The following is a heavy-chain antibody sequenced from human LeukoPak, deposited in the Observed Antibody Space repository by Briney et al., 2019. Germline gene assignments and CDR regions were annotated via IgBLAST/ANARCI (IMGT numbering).Heavy chain of an antibody. CDR3: ARPIKSAGTGY. D-gene: IGHD6-13*01. J-gene: IGHJ4*02. V-gene: IGHV3-23*01. CDR1: GFSFSSYA. Sequence: GGSLRLSCATSGFSFSSYAMTWVRQAPGKGLEWVSSISTSGRNTYYADSVKGRFTISRDNSKNALYLQMTSLRAEDTAVYYCARPIKSAGTGYWGQGTLVTVSS. CDR2: ISTSGRNT.